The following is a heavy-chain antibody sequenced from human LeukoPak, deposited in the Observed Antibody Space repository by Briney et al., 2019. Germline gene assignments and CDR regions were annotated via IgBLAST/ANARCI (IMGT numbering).Heavy chain of an antibody. Sequence: SQTLSRTCTVSGGSISSGGYYWSWIRQHPGKGLEWIGYIYYSGSTYYNPSLKSRVTISVDTSKNQFSLKLSSVTAADTAVYYCARGGYSYGLGDYWGQGTLVTVSS. V-gene: IGHV4-31*03. D-gene: IGHD5-18*01. CDR3: ARGGYSYGLGDY. CDR1: GGSISSGGYY. J-gene: IGHJ4*02. CDR2: IYYSGST.